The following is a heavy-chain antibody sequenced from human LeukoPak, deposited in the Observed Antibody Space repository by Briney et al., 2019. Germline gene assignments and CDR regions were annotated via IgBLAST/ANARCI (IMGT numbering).Heavy chain of an antibody. CDR2: ITGSGSRT. Sequence: QPGGSLRLSCAASGYTFSSYAGSWVRRTPGKGLEWVSTITGSGSRTYYASSVKGRFTLAGDNSKNTLYLQMSRLRAEDTVIYYCAKAQRYTSDLGDWGQGTLVTVSS. V-gene: IGHV3-23*01. CDR3: AKAQRYTSDLGD. CDR1: GYTFSSYA. D-gene: IGHD6-19*01. J-gene: IGHJ4*02.